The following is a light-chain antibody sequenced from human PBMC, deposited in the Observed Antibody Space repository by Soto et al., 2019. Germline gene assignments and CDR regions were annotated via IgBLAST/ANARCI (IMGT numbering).Light chain of an antibody. CDR3: QKYNNWPRT. Sequence: EIVMTQSPATLSVSPGERATLSCRASQSVRSNLAWYQQKPGQAPRLLIYGASTRATGIPARFSGSGSGTECTLTISRLNSEDLGVYYCQKYNNWPRTLGQGTKVDIK. J-gene: IGKJ1*01. CDR2: GAS. V-gene: IGKV3-15*01. CDR1: QSVRSN.